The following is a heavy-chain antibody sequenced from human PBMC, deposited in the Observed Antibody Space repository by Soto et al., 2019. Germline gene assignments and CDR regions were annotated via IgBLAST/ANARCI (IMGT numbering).Heavy chain of an antibody. CDR1: GGSINSGGYC. Sequence: QVQLQESGPGLVKPSQTLSLTCTVSGGSINSGGYCWSWIRQHPGKALEWIGYISYDGSTSYNASLKSRVTISVDTSKNQFSLKLSSVTAADTAVYYCSRGILVWGQGTLITVSS. J-gene: IGHJ4*02. V-gene: IGHV4-31*03. CDR3: SRGILV. CDR2: ISYDGST. D-gene: IGHD5-18*01.